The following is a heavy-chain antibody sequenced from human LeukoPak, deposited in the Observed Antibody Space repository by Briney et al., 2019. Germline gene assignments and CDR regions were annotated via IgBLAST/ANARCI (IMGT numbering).Heavy chain of an antibody. CDR1: GGTFSSYA. V-gene: IGHV1-69*13. J-gene: IGHJ6*02. D-gene: IGHD3-10*01. CDR3: AIGSRFYYYGMDV. CDR2: IIPIFGTA. Sequence: EASVKVSCKASGGTFSSYAISWVRQAPGQGLEWMGGIIPIFGTANYARKFQGRVTITADESTSTAYMELSSLRSEDTAVYYCAIGSRFYYYGMDVWGQGTTVTVSS.